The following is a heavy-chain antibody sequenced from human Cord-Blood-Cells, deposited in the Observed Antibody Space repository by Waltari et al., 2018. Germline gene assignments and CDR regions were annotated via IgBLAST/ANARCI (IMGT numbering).Heavy chain of an antibody. CDR3: ARGRSPVFVWWAFDI. V-gene: IGHV4-34*01. J-gene: IGHJ3*02. CDR1: GGSFSGYY. D-gene: IGHD2-15*01. CDR2: INHSGST. Sequence: QVQLQQWGAGLLKPSETLSLTCDVYGGSFSGYYWSWIRKPPGKGLEWIGEINHSGSTNYNPSLKSRVTISVDTSKNQFSLKLSSVTAADTAVYYCARGRSPVFVWWAFDIWGQGTMVTVSS.